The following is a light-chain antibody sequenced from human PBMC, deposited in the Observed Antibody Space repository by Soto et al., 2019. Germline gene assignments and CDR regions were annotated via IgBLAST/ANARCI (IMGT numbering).Light chain of an antibody. V-gene: IGKV3-20*01. CDR2: GAS. CDR1: QSVSSSY. Sequence: EIVLTQSPGTLSLSPGERATLSCRASQSVSSSYLAWYQQKPGQAPRLLIYGASSRATGIPDRFSGSGSETDFTLTISRMEPEDFAVYYCQQYGSSSWKFGQGTKVAIK. J-gene: IGKJ1*01. CDR3: QQYGSSSWK.